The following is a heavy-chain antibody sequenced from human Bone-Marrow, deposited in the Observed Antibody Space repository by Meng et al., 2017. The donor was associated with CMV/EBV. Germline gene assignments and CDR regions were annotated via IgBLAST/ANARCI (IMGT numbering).Heavy chain of an antibody. CDR3: AREGDCSSTSCPYNWFDP. V-gene: IGHV4-4*02. D-gene: IGHD2-2*01. Sequence: SETLSLTCAVSGGSISSSNWWSWVRQPPGKGLEWIGEIYHSGSTNYNPSLKSRVTISVDKSKNQFSLKLSSVTAADTAVYYCAREGDCSSTSCPYNWFDPWGQGTRVTGSS. CDR2: IYHSGST. J-gene: IGHJ5*02. CDR1: GGSISSSNW.